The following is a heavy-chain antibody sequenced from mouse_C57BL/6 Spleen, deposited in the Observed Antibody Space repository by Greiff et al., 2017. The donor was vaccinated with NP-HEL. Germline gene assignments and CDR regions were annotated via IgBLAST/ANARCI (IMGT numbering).Heavy chain of an antibody. Sequence: VQLQQSGAELVKPGASVKISCKASGYAFSSYWMNWVKQRPGKGLEWIGQIYPGDGDTNYNGKFKGKATLTADKSSSTAYMQLSSLTSEDSAFYCWARCGTTVVAPSYFDYWGQGSTLTVSS. CDR1: GYAFSSYW. D-gene: IGHD1-1*01. V-gene: IGHV1-80*01. J-gene: IGHJ2*01. CDR3: ARCGTTVVAPSYFDY. CDR2: IYPGDGDT.